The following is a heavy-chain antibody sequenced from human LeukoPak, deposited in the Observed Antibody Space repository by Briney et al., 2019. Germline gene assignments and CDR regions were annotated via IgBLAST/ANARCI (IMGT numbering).Heavy chain of an antibody. D-gene: IGHD2-2*01. Sequence: GASVKVSCKASGGTFSSYAISWVRQAPGQGLEWMGGIIPIFGTANYAQKFQGRVTITADKSTSTAYMELSSLRSEDTAVYYCARDRVGYCSSTSCYHFDYWGQETLVTVSS. CDR1: GGTFSSYA. J-gene: IGHJ4*02. CDR2: IIPIFGTA. V-gene: IGHV1-69*06. CDR3: ARDRVGYCSSTSCYHFDY.